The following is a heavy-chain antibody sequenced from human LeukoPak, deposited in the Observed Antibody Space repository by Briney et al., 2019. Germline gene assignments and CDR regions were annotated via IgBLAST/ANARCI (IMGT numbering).Heavy chain of an antibody. CDR2: INEDGRVT. CDR1: GFTFSSYW. D-gene: IGHD3-16*01. V-gene: IGHV3-74*01. J-gene: IGHJ4*02. CDR3: ARDPRGIHDY. Sequence: GGSLRLSCTASGFTFSSYWVHWVRQSQEKRLVWVSRINEDGRVTDYTDSVKGRFTISRDNARNTLYLQMHSLRVEDTAVYYCARDPRGIHDYWGQGTLVTVSS.